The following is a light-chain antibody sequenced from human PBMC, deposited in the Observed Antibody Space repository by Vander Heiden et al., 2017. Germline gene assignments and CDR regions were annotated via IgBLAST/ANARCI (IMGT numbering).Light chain of an antibody. J-gene: IGKJ2*01. CDR1: QSISSY. CDR3: QQSDSTPRT. V-gene: IGKV1-39*01. CDR2: AAS. Sequence: DIQMTQSPSSLSASVGDRVTITCRASQSISSYLNWYQQKPRKAPKLLIYAASSLQSGVPSRFSGSGSGTDFTLTISRLQPEDFATYYCQQSDSTPRTFGQGTKLDIK.